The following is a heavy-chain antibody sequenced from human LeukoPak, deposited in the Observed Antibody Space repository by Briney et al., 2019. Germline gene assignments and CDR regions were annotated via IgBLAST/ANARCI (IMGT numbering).Heavy chain of an antibody. J-gene: IGHJ4*02. D-gene: IGHD2-2*01. CDR3: ARVPNPNIVVVPAPTDY. CDR1: GYTFTSYG. Sequence: ASVKVSCKASGYTFTSYGISWVRQAPGQGLEWMGWISAYNGNTNYAQKLQGRVTMTTDTSTSTAYMELRSLRSDDTAVYYCARVPNPNIVVVPAPTDYWGQGTLVTVSS. CDR2: ISAYNGNT. V-gene: IGHV1-18*01.